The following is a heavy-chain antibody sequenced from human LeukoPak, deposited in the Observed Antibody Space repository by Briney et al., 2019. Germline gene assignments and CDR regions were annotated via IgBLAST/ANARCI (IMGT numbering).Heavy chain of an antibody. D-gene: IGHD2-8*01. CDR1: GFTFSTWT. Sequence: GGSLRLSCAASGFTFSTWTLSWVRQAPGKGLDWVSTIGSGGTTYYGDSVKGRFTISRDNSKNTVYLQMNSLRAEDTAVFYRATKNSHDAFDMWGQGTMVTVSS. J-gene: IGHJ3*02. CDR2: IGSGGTT. V-gene: IGHV3-23*01. CDR3: ATKNSHDAFDM.